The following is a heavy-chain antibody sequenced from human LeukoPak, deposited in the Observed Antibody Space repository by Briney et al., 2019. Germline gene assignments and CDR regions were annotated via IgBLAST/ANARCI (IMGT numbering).Heavy chain of an antibody. CDR3: ATPTAITPS. J-gene: IGHJ4*02. Sequence: SGGSLRLSCAASGFTFSSYGMHWVRQAPGKGLEWVAFIRYDGGNKYYADSVKGRFTISRDNSKNTLYLQMNSLRAEDTAVYYCATPTAITPSWGQGTLVTVSS. D-gene: IGHD2-21*02. V-gene: IGHV3-30*02. CDR1: GFTFSSYG. CDR2: IRYDGGNK.